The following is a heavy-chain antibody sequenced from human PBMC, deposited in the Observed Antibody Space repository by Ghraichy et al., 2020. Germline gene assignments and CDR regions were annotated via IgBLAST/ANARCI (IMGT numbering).Heavy chain of an antibody. CDR2: ISAYNGDR. J-gene: IGHJ3*02. Sequence: ASVKVSCKASSYTFTTYGISWVRQAPGQGLEWVGWISAYNGDRKYAQQLKDRVIMTTDTSTSTVYMELRSLRSADTAVYYCARGYSATWYRSGDDAFDIWGQGTMVTVSS. CDR1: SYTFTTYG. D-gene: IGHD3-10*01. CDR3: ARGYSATWYRSGDDAFDI. V-gene: IGHV1-18*01.